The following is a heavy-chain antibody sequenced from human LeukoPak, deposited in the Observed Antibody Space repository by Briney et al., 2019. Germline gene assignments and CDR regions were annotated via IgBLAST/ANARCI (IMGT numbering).Heavy chain of an antibody. V-gene: IGHV4-59*01. Sequence: SETLSLTCTVSSDSISRFYWNWIRQPPGKGLEWIGYIHYSGSTNYNPSLKSRVTISVDSSKNQFSLRLSSVTAADTAGYYCAACSYYYDSSGYYPWWGQGTLVTVSS. J-gene: IGHJ4*02. CDR1: SDSISRFY. CDR3: AACSYYYDSSGYYPW. D-gene: IGHD3-22*01. CDR2: IHYSGST.